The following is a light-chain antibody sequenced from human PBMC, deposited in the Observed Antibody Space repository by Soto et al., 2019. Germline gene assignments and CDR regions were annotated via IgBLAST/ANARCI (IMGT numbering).Light chain of an antibody. V-gene: IGLV4-69*01. J-gene: IGLJ3*02. CDR3: QTWGTGIEV. Sequence: QPVLTQSPSASASLGASVKLTCTLSSGHSSYTIAWHQQQPEKGPRYLMTLNRDGSHSKGDGIPDRFSGSSSGAERYLSISSLQSEDEAYYYCQTWGTGIEVFGGGTKLTVL. CDR2: LNRDGSH. CDR1: SGHSSYT.